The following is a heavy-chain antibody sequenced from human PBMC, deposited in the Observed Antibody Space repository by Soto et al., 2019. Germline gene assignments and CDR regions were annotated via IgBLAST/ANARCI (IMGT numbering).Heavy chain of an antibody. CDR3: AKDLFNYYDMLTGYRAFVI. V-gene: IGHV3-23*01. J-gene: IGHJ3*02. Sequence: GGYLGLSCAASGFTFSSYAMSWVRQAPGKGLEWVSAISGSGGSTYYADSVKGRFTISRDNSKNTLYLQMNSLRAEDTAVYYCAKDLFNYYDMLTGYRAFVILGQATMVTVSS. D-gene: IGHD3-9*01. CDR2: ISGSGGST. CDR1: GFTFSSYA.